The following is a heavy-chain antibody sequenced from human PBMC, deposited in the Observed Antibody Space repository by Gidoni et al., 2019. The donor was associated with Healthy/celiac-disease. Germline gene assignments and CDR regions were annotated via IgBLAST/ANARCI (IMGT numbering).Heavy chain of an antibody. CDR3: ARPLYYDILTDP. Sequence: QLQLQESGPGLVKPSETLSLTCTVSGGSISSSSYYWGWIRQPPGKGLEWIGSIYYSGSTYYNPSLKSRVTISVDTSKNQFSLKLSSVTAADTAVYYCARPLYYDILTDPWGQGTLVTVSS. CDR1: GGSISSSSYY. J-gene: IGHJ5*02. V-gene: IGHV4-39*01. D-gene: IGHD3-9*01. CDR2: IYYSGST.